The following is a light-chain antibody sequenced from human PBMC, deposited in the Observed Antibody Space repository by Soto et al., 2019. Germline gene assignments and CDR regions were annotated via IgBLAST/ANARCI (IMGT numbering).Light chain of an antibody. Sequence: QSALTQPPSASGSPGQSVTISCTGTSSDVGAYNYVSWYQQHPNKAPKLMIYEVTKRPSGVPDRFSGSKSGNTASLTVSGLQAEDEADYYCSSYRSGGTFVFGSGTKLTVL. J-gene: IGLJ1*01. CDR3: SSYRSGGTFV. CDR2: EVT. CDR1: SSDVGAYNY. V-gene: IGLV2-8*01.